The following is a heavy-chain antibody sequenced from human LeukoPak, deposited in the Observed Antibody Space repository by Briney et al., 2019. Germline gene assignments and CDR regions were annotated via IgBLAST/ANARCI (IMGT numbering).Heavy chain of an antibody. J-gene: IGHJ4*02. Sequence: GESLKISCQVSGYIFTNYWIGWVRQMPGKGLESMGIIYPADSDTTYRPSFEGQVTISADKSIDTAYLQWSSLKDSDTATYDCARQSRDGSKTRGYYFDSWGQGTLVTVSS. D-gene: IGHD3-10*01. CDR2: IYPADSDT. CDR1: GYIFTNYW. V-gene: IGHV5-51*01. CDR3: ARQSRDGSKTRGYYFDS.